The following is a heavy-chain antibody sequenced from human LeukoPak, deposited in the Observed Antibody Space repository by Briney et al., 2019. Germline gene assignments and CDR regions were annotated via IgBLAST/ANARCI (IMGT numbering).Heavy chain of an antibody. Sequence: GESLKISCKGSGYSFSSNWIGWVRQMPGKGLEWMGIIYPGDSDTRYSPSFQGQVTISADKSISTAYLQWSSLKASDTAMYYCARLDYDENENWFDPWGQGTLVTVSS. J-gene: IGHJ5*02. CDR3: ARLDYDENENWFDP. CDR2: IYPGDSDT. D-gene: IGHD4-17*01. V-gene: IGHV5-51*01. CDR1: GYSFSSNW.